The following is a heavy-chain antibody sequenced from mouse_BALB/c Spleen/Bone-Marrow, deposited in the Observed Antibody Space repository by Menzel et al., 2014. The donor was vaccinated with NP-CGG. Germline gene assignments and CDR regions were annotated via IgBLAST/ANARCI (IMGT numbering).Heavy chain of an antibody. D-gene: IGHD2-4*01. V-gene: IGHV5-9-1*01. CDR3: ARPRMITTYFDV. J-gene: IGHJ1*01. CDR2: INTGGTYI. Sequence: EVMLVESGGGLVKPGGSLKLSCAASGFTFSTYAMSWVRQTPEKRLEWVATINTGGTYIYYADSVKGRFTISRDNAKNTLYPQMSSLRSEDTAMFYCARPRMITTYFDVWGAGTTVTVSS. CDR1: GFTFSTYA.